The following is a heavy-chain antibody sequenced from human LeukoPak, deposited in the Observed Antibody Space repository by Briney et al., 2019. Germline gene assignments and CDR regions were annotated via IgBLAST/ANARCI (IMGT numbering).Heavy chain of an antibody. J-gene: IGHJ6*03. Sequence: GESLKISCKASGYSFSNYWIGWVRQMPGKGLEWMGIIYPGDSDTRYSPSFQGQVTISADKSISTAYLQWATLKASDTAMYYCARHVEEQLVRGRDWKYSYYYYMDVWGKGTTVTVSS. CDR1: GYSFSNYW. V-gene: IGHV5-51*01. D-gene: IGHD6-6*01. CDR2: IYPGDSDT. CDR3: ARHVEEQLVRGRDWKYSYYYYMDV.